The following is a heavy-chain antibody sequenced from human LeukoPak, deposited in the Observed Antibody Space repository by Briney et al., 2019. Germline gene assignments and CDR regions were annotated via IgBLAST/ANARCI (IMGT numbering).Heavy chain of an antibody. CDR2: IYSGGST. D-gene: IGHD6-13*01. CDR3: AKSQMAAGTLDY. CDR1: GFTFSSYG. Sequence: PGGSLRLSCAASGFTFSSYGMHWVRQAPGKGLEWVSVIYSGGSTYYADSVKGRFTISRDNSKNTLYLQMNSLRAEDAAVYYCAKSQMAAGTLDYWGQGTLVTVSS. J-gene: IGHJ4*02. V-gene: IGHV3-NL1*01.